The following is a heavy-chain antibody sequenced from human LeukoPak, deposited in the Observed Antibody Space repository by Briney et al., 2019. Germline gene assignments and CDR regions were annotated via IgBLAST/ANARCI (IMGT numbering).Heavy chain of an antibody. CDR2: ISAYNGNT. D-gene: IGHD1-26*01. J-gene: IGHJ4*02. V-gene: IGHV1-18*01. CDR3: AINSGSYYFDY. CDR1: GYTFTSYG. Sequence: WASVKVSCKASGYTFTSYGISWVRQAPGQGLEWMGWISAYNGNTNYAQNLQGRVTMTTDTSTSTAYMELRSLRSDDTAVYYCAINSGSYYFDYWGQGTLVTVSS.